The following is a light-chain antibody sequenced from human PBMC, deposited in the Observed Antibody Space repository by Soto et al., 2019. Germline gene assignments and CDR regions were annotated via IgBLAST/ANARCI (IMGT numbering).Light chain of an antibody. CDR2: EVS. J-gene: IGLJ2*01. CDR1: SSDIGNYNL. V-gene: IGLV2-23*02. CDR3: CSYARTVI. Sequence: QSALTQPVSVSGSPGQSITISCTGTSSDIGNYNLVSWYQQHPGKAPKIMIYEVSKRPSGVSNRFSGSKSGNTASLTISGLQAEDEADYYCCSYARTVIFGGGTKLTVL.